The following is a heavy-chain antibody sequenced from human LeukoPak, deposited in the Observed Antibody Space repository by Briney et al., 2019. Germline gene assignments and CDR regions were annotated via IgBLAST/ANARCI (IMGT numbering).Heavy chain of an antibody. D-gene: IGHD4-17*01. CDR1: GFTVSSNY. CDR2: IYSGGST. CDR3: AKYATVTTVYYFDY. J-gene: IGHJ4*02. V-gene: IGHV3-66*01. Sequence: GGSLRLSCAASGFTVSSNYMSWVRQAPGKGLEWVSVIYSGGSTYYADSVKGRFTISRDNSKNTLYFQMNSLRAEDTAVYYCAKYATVTTVYYFDYWGQGTLVTVSS.